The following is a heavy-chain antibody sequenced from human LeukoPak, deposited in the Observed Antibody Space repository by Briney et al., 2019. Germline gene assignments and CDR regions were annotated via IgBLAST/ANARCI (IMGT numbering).Heavy chain of an antibody. Sequence: GGSLRLSCAASGFTFSGSAIHWVRQASGKGLEWVGRIRSKANSYATAYAASVEGRFTISRDDSTNTAYLQINSLKTEDTAVYYCTSRPSIAATGTKWGFEYWGQGTLVTVSS. J-gene: IGHJ4*02. CDR2: IRSKANSYAT. CDR1: GFTFSGSA. V-gene: IGHV3-73*01. CDR3: TSRPSIAATGTKWGFEY. D-gene: IGHD6-13*01.